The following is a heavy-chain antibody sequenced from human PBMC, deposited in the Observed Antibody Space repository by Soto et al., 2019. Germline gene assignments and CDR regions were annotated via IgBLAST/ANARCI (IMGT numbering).Heavy chain of an antibody. CDR3: TRGAQGFDY. J-gene: IGHJ4*02. V-gene: IGHV3-13*04. CDR2: IGTAGDT. Sequence: EVQLVESGGGLVQPGGSLRLSCAASGFTFSNYDMHWVRQATGKGLEWVSGIGTAGDTYYSGSVKGRFTMSRENAKNSVYLQMNSLSAGDTAVYYCTRGAQGFDYWDQGTLVTVSS. CDR1: GFTFSNYD.